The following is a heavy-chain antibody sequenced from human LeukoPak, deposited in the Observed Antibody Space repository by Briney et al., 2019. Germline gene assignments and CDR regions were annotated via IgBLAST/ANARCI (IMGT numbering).Heavy chain of an antibody. CDR3: ATPRGSGSYLAFDY. D-gene: IGHD1-26*01. CDR2: INSDGSST. V-gene: IGHV3-74*01. Sequence: GGTLRLSCAASGFTFSSYWMHWVRQAPGKGLVWVSRINSDGSSTSYADSVKGRFTISRDNAKNTLHLQMNSLRAEDTAVYYCATPRGSGSYLAFDYWGQGTLVTVSS. CDR1: GFTFSSYW. J-gene: IGHJ4*02.